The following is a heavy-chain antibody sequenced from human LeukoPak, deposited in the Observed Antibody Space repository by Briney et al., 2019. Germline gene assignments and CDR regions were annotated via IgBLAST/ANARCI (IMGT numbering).Heavy chain of an antibody. J-gene: IGHJ4*02. D-gene: IGHD6-13*01. V-gene: IGHV3-30-3*01. CDR3: ASSLSSSWVY. CDR1: GFTFSDYY. CDR2: ISYDGSNK. Sequence: PGGSLRLSCAASGFTFSDYYMSWIRQAPGKGLEWVAVISYDGSNKYYADSVKGRFTISRDNSKNTLYLQMNSLRAEDTAVYYCASSLSSSWVYWGQGTLVTVSS.